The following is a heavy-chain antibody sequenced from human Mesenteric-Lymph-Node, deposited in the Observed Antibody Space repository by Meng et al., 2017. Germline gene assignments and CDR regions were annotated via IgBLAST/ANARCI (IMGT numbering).Heavy chain of an antibody. CDR3: AVPIWFGELGDVYYFDY. CDR2: IYPGDSDT. CDR1: GYSFTRYW. D-gene: IGHD3-10*01. V-gene: IGHV5-51*01. J-gene: IGHJ4*02. Sequence: KVSCQGSGYSFTRYWIGWVRQMPGKGLEWMGIIYPGDSDTRYSPSFQGQVTISADKSISTAYLQRSSLKASDTAMYYCAVPIWFGELGDVYYFDYWGQGTLVTVSS.